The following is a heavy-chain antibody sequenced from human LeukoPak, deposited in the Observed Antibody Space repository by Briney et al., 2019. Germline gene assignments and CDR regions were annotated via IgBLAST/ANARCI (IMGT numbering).Heavy chain of an antibody. Sequence: ASVKVSCKASGYTFTSYYMHWVQQAPGQGLEWMGIINPSGGSTSYAQKFQGRVTMTRDMSTSTVYMELSSLRSEDTAVYYCAIIAAAGLEEKNFDYWGQGTLVTVSS. J-gene: IGHJ4*02. CDR1: GYTFTSYY. CDR2: INPSGGST. V-gene: IGHV1-46*01. D-gene: IGHD6-13*01. CDR3: AIIAAAGLEEKNFDY.